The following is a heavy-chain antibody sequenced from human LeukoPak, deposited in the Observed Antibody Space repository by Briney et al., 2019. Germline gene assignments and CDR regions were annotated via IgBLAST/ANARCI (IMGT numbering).Heavy chain of an antibody. D-gene: IGHD6-19*01. J-gene: IGHJ4*02. V-gene: IGHV1-46*01. CDR3: ARGQQWVDY. CDR1: GYTFTSYY. CDR2: INSSGGST. Sequence: ASVKVSCKTSGYTFTSYYIHWVRQAPGQGLEWMGLINSSGGSTAYSQRFQGRVTMTRDTSTSTVYMELSSLRSEDTAVYYCARGQQWVDYWGQGPLVTVSS.